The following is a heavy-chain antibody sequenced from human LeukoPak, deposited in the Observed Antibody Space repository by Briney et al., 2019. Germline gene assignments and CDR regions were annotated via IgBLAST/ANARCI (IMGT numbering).Heavy chain of an antibody. CDR1: GGSFSGYY. D-gene: IGHD6-13*01. CDR2: INHSGST. Sequence: SETLSLTCAVYGGSFSGYYWSWIRQPPGKGLEWIGEINHSGSTNYNPSLKGRVTISVDTSKNQFSLKLSSVTAADTAVYYCARSAYSNSWFIDYWGQGTLVTVSS. V-gene: IGHV4-34*01. CDR3: ARSAYSNSWFIDY. J-gene: IGHJ4*02.